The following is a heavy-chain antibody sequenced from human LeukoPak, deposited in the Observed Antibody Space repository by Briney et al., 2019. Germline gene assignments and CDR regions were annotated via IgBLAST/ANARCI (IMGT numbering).Heavy chain of an antibody. CDR3: ASLRWELLHAFDI. Sequence: PSQTLSLTCAVSGGSISSGGYSWSWIRQPPGEGLEWIGYIYYSESTYYNPSLKSRVTISVDTSKNQFSLKLSSVTAADTAVYYCASLRWELLHAFDIWGQGTMVTVSS. D-gene: IGHD1-26*01. J-gene: IGHJ3*02. CDR2: IYYSEST. CDR1: GGSISSGGYS. V-gene: IGHV4-30-4*07.